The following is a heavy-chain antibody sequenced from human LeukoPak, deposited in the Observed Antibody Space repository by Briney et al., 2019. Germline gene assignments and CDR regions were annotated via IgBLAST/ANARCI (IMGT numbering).Heavy chain of an antibody. D-gene: IGHD3-22*01. CDR1: GGTFSSYA. J-gene: IGHJ5*01. CDR3: ARTYYYDSIGYYNWFDL. CDR2: INPSGGST. V-gene: IGHV1-46*01. Sequence: GASVKVSCKASGGTFSSYAISWVRQAPGQGLEWMGIINPSGGSTSYAQKFQGRVTMTRDTSTSTVYMELSSLRSEDTAVYYCARTYYYDSIGYYNWFDLWGQGTLVTVSS.